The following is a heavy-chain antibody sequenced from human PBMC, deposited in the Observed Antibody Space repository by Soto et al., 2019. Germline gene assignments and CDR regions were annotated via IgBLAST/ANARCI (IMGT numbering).Heavy chain of an antibody. CDR1: SVSISSYY. J-gene: IGHJ4*02. Sequence: SETLSLTCTVSSVSISSYYWSWIRQPPGKGLEWIGYIYFSGTTTYNPSLKSRVTISVDTSKNQFSLKLRSVTAADTAIYYCARASSAYYPDYWGQGTLVTVSS. D-gene: IGHD3-22*01. CDR3: ARASSAYYPDY. V-gene: IGHV4-59*01. CDR2: IYFSGTT.